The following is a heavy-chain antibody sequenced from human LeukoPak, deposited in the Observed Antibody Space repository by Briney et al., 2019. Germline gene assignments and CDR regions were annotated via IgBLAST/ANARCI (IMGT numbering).Heavy chain of an antibody. J-gene: IGHJ2*01. D-gene: IGHD6-13*01. CDR3: ARVYYSSSYDYWYFNL. CDR2: IYYSGST. Sequence: SETLSLTCTVSGGSISYYSWTWIRQPPGKGLEWIGHIYYSGSTNYNPSLKSRLTISIDTSKNQFSLKLSSVTAADTAVYYCARVYYSSSYDYWYFNLWGRGTLVTVSS. V-gene: IGHV4-59*01. CDR1: GGSISYYS.